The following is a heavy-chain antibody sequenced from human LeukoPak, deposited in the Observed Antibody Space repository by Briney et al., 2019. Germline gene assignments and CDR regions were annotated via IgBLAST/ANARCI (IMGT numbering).Heavy chain of an antibody. D-gene: IGHD2-21*02. J-gene: IGHJ4*02. V-gene: IGHV5-51*01. CDR3: ARTYCGGDCYYSYFGY. CDR1: GYSFSSYW. Sequence: NHGESLKISCEGSGYSFSSYWIGWVRQMPGKGLEWMGIIYPGDSDVRYSPSFQGQVTISADKSISTAYLQWSSLEASDTAMYYCARTYCGGDCYYSYFGYWGQGTLVTVSS. CDR2: IYPGDSDV.